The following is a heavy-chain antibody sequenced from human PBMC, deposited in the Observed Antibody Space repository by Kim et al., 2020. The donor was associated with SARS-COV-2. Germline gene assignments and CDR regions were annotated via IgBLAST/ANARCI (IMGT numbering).Heavy chain of an antibody. D-gene: IGHD1-1*01. Sequence: GGSLRLSCVASGFTFDDYGMHWVRQGPGEGLEWVSGISWNGVNTGYADSVKGRFTISRDNSKNSVFLQMDSLRGDDTALYYCAKNMAHKTTGARGAFDIWGQGTMVTVST. CDR3: AKNMAHKTTGARGAFDI. CDR2: ISWNGVNT. V-gene: IGHV3-9*01. J-gene: IGHJ3*02. CDR1: GFTFDDYG.